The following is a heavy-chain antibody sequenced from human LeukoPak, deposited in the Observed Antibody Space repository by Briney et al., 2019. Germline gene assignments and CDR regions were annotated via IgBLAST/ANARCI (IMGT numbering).Heavy chain of an antibody. V-gene: IGHV1-8*01. CDR2: MNPNTGNT. Sequence: GASVKVSCKASGYTFTSYDINWVRQASGQGLEWMGWMNPNTGNTGYAQKFQGRVTMTRNASISTAYMELSSLRSEDTAVYYCARGLGGGNTPDNWGQGALVTVSS. CDR3: ARGLGGGNTPDN. D-gene: IGHD4-23*01. CDR1: GYTFTSYD. J-gene: IGHJ4*02.